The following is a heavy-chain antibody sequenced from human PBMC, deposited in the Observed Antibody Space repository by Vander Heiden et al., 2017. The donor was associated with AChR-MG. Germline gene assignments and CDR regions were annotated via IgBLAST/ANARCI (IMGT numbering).Heavy chain of an antibody. CDR1: GFTFSSYG. J-gene: IGHJ4*02. V-gene: IGHV3-30*02. CDR2: IRYDGSNK. CDR3: AKGSITMVRGVILY. D-gene: IGHD3-10*01. Sequence: QVQLVESGGGVVQPGGSLRLPCAASGFTFSSYGMHWVRQAPGKGLEWVAFIRYDGSNKYYADSVKGRFTISRDNSKNTLYLQMNSLRAEDTAVYYCAKGSITMVRGVILYWGQGTLVTVSS.